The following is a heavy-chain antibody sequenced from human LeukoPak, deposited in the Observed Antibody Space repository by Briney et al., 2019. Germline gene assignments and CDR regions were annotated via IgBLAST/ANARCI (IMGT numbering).Heavy chain of an antibody. D-gene: IGHD2-2*01. CDR1: GYTFTAYS. CDR2: LNPNSGDT. J-gene: IGHJ4*02. CDR3: ARDGEVRQGHCSSTSCPVDY. Sequence: ASVKVSCKASGYTFTAYSMHWVRQAPGQGLEYMGWLNPNSGDTNYAQKFQGRVTTTRDTSMSTAYMELSGLRFDDTAVYYCARDGEVRQGHCSSTSCPVDYWGQGTLITVSS. V-gene: IGHV1-2*02.